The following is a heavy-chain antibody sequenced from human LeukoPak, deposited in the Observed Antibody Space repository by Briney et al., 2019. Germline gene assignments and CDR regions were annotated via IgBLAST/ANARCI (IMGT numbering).Heavy chain of an antibody. CDR1: GFTVSSNY. D-gene: IGHD5-18*01. CDR3: ARDYGGGYSYGYYFDY. V-gene: IGHV3-53*05. J-gene: IGHJ4*02. CDR2: IYSGGST. Sequence: GGSLRLSCAAYGFTVSSNYMSWVRQAPGKGLEWVSVIYSGGSTYYADSVKGRFTISRDNSKNTLYLQMNSLRAEDTAVYYCARDYGGGYSYGYYFDYWGQGTLVTVSS.